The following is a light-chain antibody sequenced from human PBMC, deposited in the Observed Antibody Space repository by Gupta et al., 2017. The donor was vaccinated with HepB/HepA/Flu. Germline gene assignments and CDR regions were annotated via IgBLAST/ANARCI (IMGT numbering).Light chain of an antibody. CDR2: EVN. J-gene: IGLJ2*01. V-gene: IGLV2-23*02. CDR1: RSDVGSYNR. Sequence: QSALTQPASVSGSPGQSITISCPGTRSDVGSYNRVSWYQQHPGKAPKLLIYEVNKWASGVSDRFSGSKSGNTASLTISGLQAEDEADYYCCSYASTTVVFGGGTKLTVL. CDR3: CSYASTTVV.